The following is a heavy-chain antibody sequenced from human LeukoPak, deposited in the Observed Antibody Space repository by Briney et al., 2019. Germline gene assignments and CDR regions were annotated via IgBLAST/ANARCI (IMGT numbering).Heavy chain of an antibody. D-gene: IGHD3-22*01. Sequence: GSLRLSCAASGFTFSSYGMSWVRQPPGKGLEWIGEINHSGSTNYNPSLKSRVTISVDTSKNQFSLKLSSVTAADTAVYYCARGRRAPTYYYDSRGLDYWGQGTLVTVSS. J-gene: IGHJ4*02. CDR2: INHSGST. CDR3: ARGRRAPTYYYDSRGLDY. V-gene: IGHV4-34*01. CDR1: GFTFSSYG.